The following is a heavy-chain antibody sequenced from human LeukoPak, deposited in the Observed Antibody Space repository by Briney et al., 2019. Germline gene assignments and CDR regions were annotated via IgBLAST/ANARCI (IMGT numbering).Heavy chain of an antibody. J-gene: IGHJ4*02. CDR2: ISGSGGST. CDR3: ASSIAAAPYYFDY. CDR1: GFTFSSYA. D-gene: IGHD6-13*01. Sequence: GGSLRLSCAASGFTFSSYAMSWVRQAPGKGLEWVSAISGSGGSTYYADSVKGRFTISRDNSKNTLYLQMNSLRAEDTAAYYCASSIAAAPYYFDYWGQGTLVTVSS. V-gene: IGHV3-23*01.